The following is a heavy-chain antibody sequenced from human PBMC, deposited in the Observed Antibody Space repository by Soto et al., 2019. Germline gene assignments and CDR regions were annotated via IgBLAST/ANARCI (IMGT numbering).Heavy chain of an antibody. V-gene: IGHV1-18*04. CDR1: DNTFTNYG. Sequence: ASVKVSCKASDNTFTNYGVSWVRQAPGQGLEWMGWISAYNGNTDYAEKFQGRVTLTTDTSTTTAFMELRSLRSDDTAVYYCARAYLIRRTSALGYWGQGTLVTVS. CDR2: ISAYNGNT. CDR3: ARAYLIRRTSALGY. D-gene: IGHD2-21*01. J-gene: IGHJ4*02.